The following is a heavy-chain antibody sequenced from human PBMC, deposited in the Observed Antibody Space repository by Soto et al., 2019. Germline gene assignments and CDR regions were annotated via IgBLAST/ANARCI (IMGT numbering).Heavy chain of an antibody. CDR1: GGSISSGAYY. J-gene: IGHJ4*02. CDR2: IYYSGHT. CDR3: ARLLLSGWPQYFFDY. V-gene: IGHV4-31*03. Sequence: SETLSLTCTVSGGSISSGAYYWSWIRQHPGKGLEWIGYIYYSGHTYYNPSLKSRVTISVDTSKNQFSLKLSSVTAADTAVYYCARLLLSGWPQYFFDYWGQGTLVTVSS. D-gene: IGHD6-19*01.